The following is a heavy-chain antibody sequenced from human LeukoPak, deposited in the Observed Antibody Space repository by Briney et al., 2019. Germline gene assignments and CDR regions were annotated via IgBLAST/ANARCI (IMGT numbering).Heavy chain of an antibody. J-gene: IGHJ4*02. CDR1: GFTFSRYG. CDR3: AKDQRYSGYDAGDY. CDR2: IWYDGSNK. V-gene: IGHV3-33*06. D-gene: IGHD5-12*01. Sequence: GGSLRLSCAASGFTFSRYGMHWVRQAPGKGLEWVAVIWYDGSNKYYADSVKGRFTISRDNSKNTLYLQMNSLRAEDTAVYYCAKDQRYSGYDAGDYWGQGTLVTVSS.